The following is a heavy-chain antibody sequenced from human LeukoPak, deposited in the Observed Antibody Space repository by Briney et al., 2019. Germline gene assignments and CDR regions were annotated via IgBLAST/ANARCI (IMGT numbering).Heavy chain of an antibody. Sequence: PGGSLGLSCAASGFTFSESYMTWIRQAPGKGLELVSYISQTGDDTYYVDSVKGRFTISRDNAKNSLFLQMNSLKTEDTAFYYCAKGARSSSGYTTDWGQGILVTVSS. J-gene: IGHJ4*02. CDR1: GFTFSESY. V-gene: IGHV3-11*01. CDR3: AKGARSSSGYTTD. D-gene: IGHD3-22*01. CDR2: ISQTGDDT.